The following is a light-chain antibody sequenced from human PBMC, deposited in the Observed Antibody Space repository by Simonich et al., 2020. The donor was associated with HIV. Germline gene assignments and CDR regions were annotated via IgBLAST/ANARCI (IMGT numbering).Light chain of an antibody. CDR3: QQYNNWPSPFT. J-gene: IGKJ3*01. V-gene: IGKV3-15*01. Sequence: EIVMTQSPATLSVSPGERATLSCRVRQSVASNLAWYQQKPGQPPRLLIYFASTRATGIPARFSGSGFGTEFTLTISSTQSEDFAVYYCQQYNNWPSPFTFGPGTKVDIK. CDR2: FAS. CDR1: QSVASN.